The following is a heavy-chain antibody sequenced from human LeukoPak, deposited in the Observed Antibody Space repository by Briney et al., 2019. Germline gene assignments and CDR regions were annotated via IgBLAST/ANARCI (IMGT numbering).Heavy chain of an antibody. Sequence: PGGSLRLSCVASGFIFRDYAMSWVRQAPAGGLEWVSSLRGDGETFYTDSVKGRFTLSRDHSRNTVYLQPNNLRVEDTAVYYCAKASWVSSADEVLWGQGTLVTVS. CDR2: LRGDGET. D-gene: IGHD3-16*01. CDR3: AKASWVSSADEVL. CDR1: GFIFRDYA. V-gene: IGHV3-23*01. J-gene: IGHJ4*02.